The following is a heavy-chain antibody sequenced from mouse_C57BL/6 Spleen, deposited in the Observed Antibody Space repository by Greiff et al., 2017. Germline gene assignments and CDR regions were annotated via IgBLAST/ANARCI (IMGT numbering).Heavy chain of an antibody. CDR2: IRIKANNPAT. J-gene: IGHJ1*03. D-gene: IGHD1-1*01. CDR1: GFTFSDAW. CDR3: ASITTVVASYWYFDV. Sequence: EVKVEESGGGLVQPGGSMKLSCAASGFTFSDAWMDWVRQSPEKGLEWVDEIRIKANNPATYYAVSVKGRFTISRDDSKSSVYLQLNSLRAEDTGIYYCASITTVVASYWYFDVWGTGTTVTVSS. V-gene: IGHV6-6*01.